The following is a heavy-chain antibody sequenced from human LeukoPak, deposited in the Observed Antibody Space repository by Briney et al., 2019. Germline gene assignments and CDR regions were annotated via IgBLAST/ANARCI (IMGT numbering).Heavy chain of an antibody. J-gene: IGHJ4*02. V-gene: IGHV4-39*01. CDR3: ARYIRTQVGANPYYFDY. CDR1: GGSISSSSYY. CDR2: IYYSGST. D-gene: IGHD1-26*01. Sequence: KPSETLSLTCTVSGGSISSSSYYWGWIGQPPGKGLEWIGSIYYSGSTYYNPSLKSRVTISVDTSKNQFSLRLSSVTAADTAVYYCARYIRTQVGANPYYFDYWGQGTLVTVSS.